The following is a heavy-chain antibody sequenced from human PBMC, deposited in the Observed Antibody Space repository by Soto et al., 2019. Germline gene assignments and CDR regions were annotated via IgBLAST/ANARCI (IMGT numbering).Heavy chain of an antibody. D-gene: IGHD3-10*01. CDR2: ISYDGRNK. CDR1: GFTFSNYA. V-gene: IGHV3-30*04. J-gene: IGHJ4*02. Sequence: RLSCAASGFTFSNYAMHWVRQAPGKGLEWVAVISYDGRNKYYADSVKGRFTISRDNSKNTLYLQVNSLRADDTAVYYCARNGSGNYYHFDYWGQGTLVTVSS. CDR3: ARNGSGNYYHFDY.